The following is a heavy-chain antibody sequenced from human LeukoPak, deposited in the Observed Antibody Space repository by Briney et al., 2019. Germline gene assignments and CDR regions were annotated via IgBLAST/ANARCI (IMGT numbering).Heavy chain of an antibody. Sequence: SETLSLTCTVSGGSISSYYWNWIRQPPGKGLEWIGYIYYSGSTNYNPSLKSRVTISLDMSKNQFSLKLRSVTAADTAVYYCARDRPYDSSGYYHDWGQGTLVTVSS. CDR3: ARDRPYDSSGYYHD. CDR2: IYYSGST. D-gene: IGHD3-22*01. J-gene: IGHJ4*02. V-gene: IGHV4-59*01. CDR1: GGSISSYY.